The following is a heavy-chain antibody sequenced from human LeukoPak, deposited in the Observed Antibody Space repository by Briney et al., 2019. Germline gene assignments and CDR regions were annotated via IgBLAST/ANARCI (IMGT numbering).Heavy chain of an antibody. J-gene: IGHJ4*02. V-gene: IGHV1-69*01. CDR3: ARRFHYDILTGYPYYFDY. CDR1: GGTFSSYA. D-gene: IGHD3-9*01. CDR2: IIPIFGTA. Sequence: GASVNVSCKASGGTFSSYAISWVRQAPGQGLEWMGGIIPIFGTANYAQKFQGRVTITADESTSTAYMELSSLRSEDTAVYYCARRFHYDILTGYPYYFDYWGQGTLVTVSS.